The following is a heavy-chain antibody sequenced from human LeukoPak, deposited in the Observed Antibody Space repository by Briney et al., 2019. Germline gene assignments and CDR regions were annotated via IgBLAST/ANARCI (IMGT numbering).Heavy chain of an antibody. D-gene: IGHD3-16*01. CDR1: GFTFSSSA. V-gene: IGHV3-30*04. Sequence: GGSLRLSCAASGFTFSSSAMHWVRQAPGKGLEWVAVISYDGKNKYYADSVEGRFTISRDNSKNTVFVEMNSLRPEDTAVYYCVREFGGQYRRYDYWGQGTLVTVSS. CDR3: VREFGGQYRRYDY. J-gene: IGHJ4*02. CDR2: ISYDGKNK.